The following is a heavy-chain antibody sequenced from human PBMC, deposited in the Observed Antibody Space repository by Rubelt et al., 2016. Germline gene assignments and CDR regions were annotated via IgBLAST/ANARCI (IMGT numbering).Heavy chain of an antibody. V-gene: IGHV3-33*01. Sequence: GLEWVAVIWYDGSNKYYADSVKGRFTISRDNSKNTLYLQMNSLRAEDTAVYYCARDRDYYFDYWGQGTLVTVSS. CDR2: IWYDGSNK. J-gene: IGHJ4*02. CDR3: ARDRDYYFDY.